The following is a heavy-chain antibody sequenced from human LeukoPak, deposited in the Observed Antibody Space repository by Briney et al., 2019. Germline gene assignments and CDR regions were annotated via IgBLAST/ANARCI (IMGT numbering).Heavy chain of an antibody. D-gene: IGHD3-22*01. V-gene: IGHV4-59*12. CDR2: IYYSGST. CDR3: ARLYYYDSSGYNNDY. Sequence: SETLSLTCTVSGGSISSYYWSWIRQPPGKGLEWIGYIYYSGSTNYNPSLKSRVTISVDKSKNQFSLKLSSVTAADTAVYYCARLYYYDSSGYNNDYWGQGTLVTVSS. CDR1: GGSISSYY. J-gene: IGHJ4*02.